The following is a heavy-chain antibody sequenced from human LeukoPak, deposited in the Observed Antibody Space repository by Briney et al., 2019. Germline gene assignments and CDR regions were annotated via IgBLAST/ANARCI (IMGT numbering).Heavy chain of an antibody. CDR2: TSSTATSI. CDR1: EFTFSSYS. CDR3: ARERGGGDYYFDY. V-gene: IGHV3-48*04. Sequence: PGGSLRLSCAASEFTFSSYSMSWVRQAPGKGLEWVSYTSSTATSIYYADSVKGRFTVSRDNAKNSLYLQMNSLRAEDTAVYYCARERGGGDYYFDYWGQGTLVTVSS. J-gene: IGHJ4*02. D-gene: IGHD3-10*01.